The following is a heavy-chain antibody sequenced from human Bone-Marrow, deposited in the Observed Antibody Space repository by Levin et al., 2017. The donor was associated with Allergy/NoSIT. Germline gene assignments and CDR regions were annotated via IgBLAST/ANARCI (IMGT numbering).Heavy chain of an antibody. D-gene: IGHD1-26*01. CDR1: GFTFSSYA. J-gene: IGHJ4*02. Sequence: GESLKISCAASGFTFSSYAMSWVRQAPGKGLEWVSAISGSGGSTYYADSVKGRFTISRDNSKNTLYLQMNSLRAEDTAVYYCAKDNLWELPGFDYWGQGTLVTVSS. CDR3: AKDNLWELPGFDY. CDR2: ISGSGGST. V-gene: IGHV3-23*01.